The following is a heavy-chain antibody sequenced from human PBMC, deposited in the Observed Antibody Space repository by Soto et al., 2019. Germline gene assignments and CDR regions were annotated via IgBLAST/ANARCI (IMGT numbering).Heavy chain of an antibody. J-gene: IGHJ4*02. V-gene: IGHV1-18*03. CDR3: ARDPQYSTSSQVFDY. D-gene: IGHD6-6*01. CDR1: GYTFTSYG. Sequence: QVQLVQSVAEVKKPGASVKVSCKASGYTFTSYGISWVRQAPGQGLEWVGRISTYNGNTKYAQKVQGRVTMTTDTSTSTAYMELRSLGSDDMAVYYCARDPQYSTSSQVFDYWGQGTLVTVSS. CDR2: ISTYNGNT.